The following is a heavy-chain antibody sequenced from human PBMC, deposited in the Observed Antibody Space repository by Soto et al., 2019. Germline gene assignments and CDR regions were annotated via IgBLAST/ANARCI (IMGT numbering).Heavy chain of an antibody. CDR2: MYHSGSP. CDR1: GGLISGGGYF. J-gene: IGHJ4*02. D-gene: IGHD3-9*01. CDR3: ARDHLDWLLPRYYFDY. V-gene: IGHV4-30-2*01. Sequence: SETLSLTCAVSGGLISGGGYFWTWIRQPPGKGLEWIGYMYHSGSPLYNPSLKSRATISIDLSKNQFSLNLASVTAEDTAVYYCARDHLDWLLPRYYFDYWGQGTLVTVS.